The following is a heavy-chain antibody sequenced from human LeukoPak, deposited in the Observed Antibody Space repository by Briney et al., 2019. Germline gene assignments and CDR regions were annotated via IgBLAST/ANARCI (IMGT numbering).Heavy chain of an antibody. CDR2: ISAYNGDT. CDR3: ARQQCRGGSCYWGYYFDY. V-gene: IGHV1-18*01. CDR1: GYTFTSYA. J-gene: IGHJ4*02. D-gene: IGHD2-15*01. Sequence: ASVKVSCKASGYTFTSYAISWVRQAPGEGLEWMGWISAYNGDTDYAQKLQGRVTMTTDTSTNTAYMELRSLRPDDTAVFYCARQQCRGGSCYWGYYFDYWGQGTLVTVSS.